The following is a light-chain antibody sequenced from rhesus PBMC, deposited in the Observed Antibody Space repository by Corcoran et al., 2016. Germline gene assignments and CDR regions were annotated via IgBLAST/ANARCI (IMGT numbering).Light chain of an antibody. CDR3: CSFMAGSSYI. CDR1: SSDLGGDDG. Sequence: QSDLTQPPSVSKSLGQSVTISCTGSSSDLGGDDGVSWYQQHSGTAPRVLLFAVSTRPSGVSDRFSGSKSGSTASLTISELQAEDEADYYCCSFMAGSSYIFGAGTRLTV. J-gene: IGLJ1*01. CDR2: AVS. V-gene: IGLV2S9*01.